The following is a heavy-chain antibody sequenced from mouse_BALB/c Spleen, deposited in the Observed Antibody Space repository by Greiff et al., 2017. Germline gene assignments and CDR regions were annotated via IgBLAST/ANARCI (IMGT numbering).Heavy chain of an antibody. CDR1: GYTFTSYW. CDR2: IYPGNSDT. CDR3: TRSPTDSYAMDY. D-gene: IGHD2-10*01. V-gene: IGHV1-5*01. Sequence: VQLQQSGAELAKPGASVKMSCKASGYTFTSYWMHWVKQRPGQGLEWIGAIYPGNSDTSYNQKFKGKAKLTAVTSASTAYMELSSLTNEDSAVYYCTRSPTDSYAMDYWGQGTSVTVSS. J-gene: IGHJ4*01.